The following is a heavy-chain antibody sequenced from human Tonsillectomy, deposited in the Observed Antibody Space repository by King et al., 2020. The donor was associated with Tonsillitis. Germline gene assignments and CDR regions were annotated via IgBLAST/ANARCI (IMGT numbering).Heavy chain of an antibody. CDR3: AIVQGQPVGWWVRGPLDY. V-gene: IGHV3-48*01. Sequence: VQLVESGGGLVQPGGSLRLSCAASGFTFSRYNLNWVRQAPGKGLEGVSDISISSSTIYYVDSVKGRFTISRDNAKNSLYLQMNNLRADDTALYYCAIVQGQPVGWWVRGPLDYWGQGTLVTVSS. D-gene: IGHD3-10*01. CDR1: GFTFSRYN. CDR2: ISISSSTI. J-gene: IGHJ4*02.